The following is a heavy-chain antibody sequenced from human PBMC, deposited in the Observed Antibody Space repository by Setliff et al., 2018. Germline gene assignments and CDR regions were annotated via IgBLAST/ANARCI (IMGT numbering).Heavy chain of an antibody. Sequence: SETLSLTCAVSGASINSGTYYWSWIRQPAGKGLEWVGRLHTSGSTTYNPSLQSRVTISVDTSKNHFSLNLTSVTAADTAVYYCARDLNRWVGEFAFDIWGQGTMVTVSS. D-gene: IGHD3-10*01. V-gene: IGHV4-61*02. CDR1: GASINSGTYY. J-gene: IGHJ3*02. CDR3: ARDLNRWVGEFAFDI. CDR2: LHTSGST.